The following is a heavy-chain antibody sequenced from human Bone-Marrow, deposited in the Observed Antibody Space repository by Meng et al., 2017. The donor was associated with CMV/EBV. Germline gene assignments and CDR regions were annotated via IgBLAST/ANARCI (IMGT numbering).Heavy chain of an antibody. V-gene: IGHV3/OR16-13*01. D-gene: IGHD6-13*01. J-gene: IGHJ1*01. CDR2: INSDESST. CDR3: AKEAATASAEYFQH. CDR1: GFTFSSCW. Sequence: ASGFTFSSCWVHWIRQAPGKGLVWVTRINSDESSTSYAGSMKGQFTISRDNAKNTLYLQMNSLRAEDTALYYCAKEAATASAEYFQHWGQGTLVTVSS.